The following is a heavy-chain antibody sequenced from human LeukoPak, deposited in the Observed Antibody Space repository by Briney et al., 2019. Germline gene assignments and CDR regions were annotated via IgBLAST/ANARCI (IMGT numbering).Heavy chain of an antibody. Sequence: GGSLRLSCAASGFTFSTSGMHWVRQAPGKGLEWVAFIRYNGNNKYYADSVKGRFTISRDNSKNTLFLQMNSLRAEDTAVYYCAKEAFRGSRFAYTPIEKPYYLDYWGQGTLVTVSS. V-gene: IGHV3-30*02. D-gene: IGHD3-16*01. CDR1: GFTFSTSG. J-gene: IGHJ4*02. CDR3: AKEAFRGSRFAYTPIEKPYYLDY. CDR2: IRYNGNNK.